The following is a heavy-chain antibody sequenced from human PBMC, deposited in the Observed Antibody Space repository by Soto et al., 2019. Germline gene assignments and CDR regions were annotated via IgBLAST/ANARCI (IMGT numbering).Heavy chain of an antibody. CDR2: INAGNGNT. D-gene: IGHD1-26*01. V-gene: IGHV1-3*01. CDR1: GYTFTSYA. CDR3: ARVPRRVGAAKPFDY. Sequence: ASVKVSCKASGYTFTSYAMHWVSQAPGQRLEWMGWINAGNGNTKYSQKFQGRVTITRDTSASTAYMELSSLRSEDTAVYYCARVPRRVGAAKPFDYWGQGTLVTVSS. J-gene: IGHJ4*02.